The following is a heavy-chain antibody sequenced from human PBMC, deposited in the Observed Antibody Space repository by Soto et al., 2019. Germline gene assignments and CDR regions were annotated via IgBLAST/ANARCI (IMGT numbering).Heavy chain of an antibody. D-gene: IGHD3-3*01. V-gene: IGHV1-46*01. CDR2: INPSGGST. CDR1: GYTFTSYY. Sequence: VASVKVSCKASGYTFTSYYMHWVRQAPGQGLEWMGIINPSGGSTSYAQKFQGRVTMTRDTSTSTVYMELSSLRSEDTAVYYCARDGGDFWSGYSIYYGMDVWGQGTTVTAP. J-gene: IGHJ6*02. CDR3: ARDGGDFWSGYSIYYGMDV.